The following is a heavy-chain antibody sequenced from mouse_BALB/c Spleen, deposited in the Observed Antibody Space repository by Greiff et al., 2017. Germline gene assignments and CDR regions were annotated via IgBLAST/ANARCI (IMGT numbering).Heavy chain of an antibody. D-gene: IGHD1-1*01. J-gene: IGHJ1*01. CDR1: GYSITSDYA. V-gene: IGHV3-2*02. CDR3: ARSVRFSYWYFDV. Sequence: VQLKESGPGLVKPSQSLSLTCTVTGYSITSDYAWNWIRQFPGNKLEWMGYISYSGSTSYNPSLKSRISITRDTSKNQFFLQLNSVTTEDTATYYCARSVRFSYWYFDVWGAGTTVTVSS. CDR2: ISYSGST.